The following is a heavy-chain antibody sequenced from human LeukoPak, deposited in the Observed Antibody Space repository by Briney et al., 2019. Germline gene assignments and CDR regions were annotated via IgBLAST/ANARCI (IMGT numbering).Heavy chain of an antibody. CDR3: ATRPDYYDSSGYPFDY. CDR2: IIPIFGTA. J-gene: IGHJ4*02. V-gene: IGHV1-69*05. CDR1: GGTFSSYA. Sequence: ASVKVSYKASGGTFSSYAISWVRQAPGQGLEWMGRIIPIFGTANYAQKFQGRVTITTDESTSTAYMELSSLRSEDTAVYYCATRPDYYDSSGYPFDYWGQGTLVTVSS. D-gene: IGHD3-22*01.